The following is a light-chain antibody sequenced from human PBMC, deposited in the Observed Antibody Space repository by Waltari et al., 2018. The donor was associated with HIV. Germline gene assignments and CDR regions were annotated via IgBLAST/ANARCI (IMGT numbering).Light chain of an antibody. J-gene: IGLJ2*01. CDR2: EVN. V-gene: IGLV2-23*02. CDR1: SSDVGSYNL. CDR3: CSYAGSSTSVV. Sequence: QSALTQSASVSGSPGQSITISCTGTSSDVGSYNLVSWYQHHPGKAPKLMIYEVNKRPSGGSNRFAVSKSGNTASLTISGLQAEDEADYYCCSYAGSSTSVVFGGGTKLTVL.